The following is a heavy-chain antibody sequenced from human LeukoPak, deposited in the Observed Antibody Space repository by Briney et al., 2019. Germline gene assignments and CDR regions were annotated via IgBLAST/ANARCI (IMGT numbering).Heavy chain of an antibody. Sequence: GGSLRLSCAASGFSFNTYSMNWVRQAPGKGLEWVSYISSSGKTIYYADSVKGRFTISRDNSKNSLYLQMNSLRTEDTALYYCAKDGAGKEFDYWGQGTLVTVSS. J-gene: IGHJ4*02. V-gene: IGHV3-48*04. CDR3: AKDGAGKEFDY. CDR2: ISSSGKTI. CDR1: GFSFNTYS. D-gene: IGHD6-13*01.